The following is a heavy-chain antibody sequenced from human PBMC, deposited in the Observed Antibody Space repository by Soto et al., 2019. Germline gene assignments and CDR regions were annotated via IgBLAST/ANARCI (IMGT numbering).Heavy chain of an antibody. Sequence: GGSLRLSCAASGFTFSSYVMHWVRQAPGKGLEWVAVISYDGSNKYYADSVKGRFTISRDNSKNTLYLQMNSLRAEDTAVYYCAREQESIAVADYYYYYGLDVWGQGTTVPV. CDR1: GFTFSSYV. V-gene: IGHV3-30*03. CDR2: ISYDGSNK. J-gene: IGHJ6*02. D-gene: IGHD6-19*01. CDR3: AREQESIAVADYYYYYGLDV.